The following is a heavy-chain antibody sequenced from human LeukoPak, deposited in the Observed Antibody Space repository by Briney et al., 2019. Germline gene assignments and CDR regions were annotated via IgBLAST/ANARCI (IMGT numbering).Heavy chain of an antibody. Sequence: GGSLRLSCAASGFTFSSYSMDWVRQAPGKGLEWVSSISSSSSYIYYADSVKGRFTISRDNAKNSLYLQMNSLRAEDTAVYYCARFIAAPYYFDYWGRGTLVTVSS. CDR2: ISSSSSYI. V-gene: IGHV3-21*01. J-gene: IGHJ4*02. CDR1: GFTFSSYS. D-gene: IGHD6-13*01. CDR3: ARFIAAPYYFDY.